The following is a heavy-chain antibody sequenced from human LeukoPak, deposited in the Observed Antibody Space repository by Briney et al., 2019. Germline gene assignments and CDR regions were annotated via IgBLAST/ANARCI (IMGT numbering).Heavy chain of an antibody. CDR1: GFAFTSYT. J-gene: IGHJ4*02. V-gene: IGHV3-23*01. D-gene: IGHD3-22*01. Sequence: GGSLRLSCAASGFAFTSYTMSWVRQAPGKGLEWVSSISGAGGSTYYADSVKGRFTISRDNSKNTLYLQMNSLRAEDTAVYYCAKHMWLSDWGQGTLVTVSS. CDR3: AKHMWLSD. CDR2: ISGAGGST.